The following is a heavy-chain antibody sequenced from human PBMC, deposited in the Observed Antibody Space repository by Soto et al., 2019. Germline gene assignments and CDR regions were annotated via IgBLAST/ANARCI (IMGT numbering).Heavy chain of an antibody. CDR1: GYTFTSYA. V-gene: IGHV1-3*01. Sequence: GASVKVSCKASGYTFTSYAMHWVRQAPGQRLEWMGWINAGNGNTKYSQKFQGRVTITRDTSASTAYMELSSLRSEDTAVYYCAREFFSVITGTTFWFDPWGQGTLVTVSS. J-gene: IGHJ5*02. CDR3: AREFFSVITGTTFWFDP. D-gene: IGHD1-7*01. CDR2: INAGNGNT.